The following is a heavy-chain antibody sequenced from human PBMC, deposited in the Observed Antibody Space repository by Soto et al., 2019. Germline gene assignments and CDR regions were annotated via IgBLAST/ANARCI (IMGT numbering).Heavy chain of an antibody. CDR3: AKDTSGYITAWFVGLEDYSDL. CDR2: IKQDGSEK. V-gene: IGHV3-7*04. CDR1: GFTFSRYW. J-gene: IGHJ1*01. D-gene: IGHD6-19*01. Sequence: EMQLVESGGDLVQPGGSLRLSCEASGFTFSRYWMSWVRQAPGKGLEWVANIKQDGSEKHYVDSMEGRFTISRDNAKNSLYLKMKNPRVEDTAVYYCAKDTSGYITAWFVGLEDYSDLWGQGTLVIVSS.